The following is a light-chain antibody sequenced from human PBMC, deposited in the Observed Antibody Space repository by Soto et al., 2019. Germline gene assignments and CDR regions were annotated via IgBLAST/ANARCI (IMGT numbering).Light chain of an antibody. CDR1: QSVGSSY. CDR3: QEYGTSRT. V-gene: IGKV3-20*01. Sequence: EVVFTQSPGTLSLSPGDRATVSCRASQSVGSSYLAWYQLKPGQAPRLIIYGTPSRATGIPDRFSGSGSGTDFTLTISRLEPEDFAVYYCQEYGTSRTFGQGTKVEIK. CDR2: GTP. J-gene: IGKJ1*01.